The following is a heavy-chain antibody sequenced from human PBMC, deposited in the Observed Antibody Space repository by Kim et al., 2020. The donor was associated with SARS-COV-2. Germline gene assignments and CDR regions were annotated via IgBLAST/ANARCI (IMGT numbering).Heavy chain of an antibody. CDR3: TTEGETPGPDFDR. D-gene: IGHD2-15*01. J-gene: IGHJ4*02. CDR1: GLIFSHYY. V-gene: IGHV3-72*01. CDR2: SRNKGPGYII. Sequence: GGSLRLSCTASGLIFSHYYINLVRQAPAKGLEWTGRSRNKGPGYIIDYAASVKGRLTISKDDSKNSLYLQMNSLKSEDTAVYYCTTEGETPGPDFDRWGRGTLVTVCS.